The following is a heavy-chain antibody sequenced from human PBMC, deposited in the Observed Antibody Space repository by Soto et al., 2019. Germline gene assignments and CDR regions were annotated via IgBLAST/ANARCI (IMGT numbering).Heavy chain of an antibody. CDR1: GGSFSGYY. CDR2: INHSGST. Sequence: QVQLQQWGAGLLKPSETLSLTCAVYGGSFSGYYWTWIRQPPGPGLEWMGEINHSGSTNYNPSLKGRVTISVDTAKNQFSLKLTSVTAADTAVYYCARDKITGLFDYWGQGTLVTVSS. V-gene: IGHV4-34*01. J-gene: IGHJ4*02. CDR3: ARDKITGLFDY. D-gene: IGHD2-8*02.